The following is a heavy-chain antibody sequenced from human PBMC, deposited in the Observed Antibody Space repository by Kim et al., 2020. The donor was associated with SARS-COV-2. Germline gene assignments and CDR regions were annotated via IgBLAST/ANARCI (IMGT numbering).Heavy chain of an antibody. J-gene: IGHJ1*01. CDR1: GFNFDDYA. CDR2: ISWDSDNI. Sequence: GGSLRLSCAASGFNFDDYAMHWVRHAPGKGLEWVSSISWDSDNIDYADSVKGRFTMSRDNAKNFVYLQMNSLITDDSALYYCAMGGVVVISAIQHWGQGTPVTVSS. CDR3: AMGGVVVISAIQH. V-gene: IGHV3-9*01. D-gene: IGHD2-21*01.